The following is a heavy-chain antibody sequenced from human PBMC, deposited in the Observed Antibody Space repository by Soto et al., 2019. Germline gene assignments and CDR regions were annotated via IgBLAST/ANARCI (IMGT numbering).Heavy chain of an antibody. CDR2: IIPIFRTA. J-gene: IGHJ6*02. D-gene: IGHD2-15*01. V-gene: IGHV1-69*06. CDR1: GGTFSSYA. CDR3: AGNDCSGASSSLGHYYYGMDV. Sequence: SVKVSCKASGGTFSSYAISWVRQAPGQGLEWMGGIIPIFRTANYAQKFQGRVTITADKSTSTAYMELSRLRSEDTAVYYCAGNDCSGASSSLGHYYYGMDVWGQGTTVTVSS.